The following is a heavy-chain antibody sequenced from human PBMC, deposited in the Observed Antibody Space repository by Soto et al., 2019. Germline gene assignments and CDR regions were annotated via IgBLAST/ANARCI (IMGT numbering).Heavy chain of an antibody. CDR1: GFTFSGYG. Sequence: GGSLRLSCEASGFTFSGYGMHWVRQAPGKGLEWVSSISSTTNYIYYADSMKGRFTVSRDNAKNSVYLDMNSLSAEDTAVYYCARESEDLTSNFDYWGQGTLVTVSS. V-gene: IGHV3-21*01. CDR3: ARESEDLTSNFDY. CDR2: ISSTTNYI. J-gene: IGHJ4*02.